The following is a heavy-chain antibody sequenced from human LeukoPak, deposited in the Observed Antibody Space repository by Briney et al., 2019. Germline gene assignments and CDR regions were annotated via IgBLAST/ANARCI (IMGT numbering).Heavy chain of an antibody. CDR1: GYTLTSYY. D-gene: IGHD5-12*01. V-gene: IGHV1-46*01. CDR2: INPSGGST. Sequence: ASVKVSCKASGYTLTSYYMHWVRQAPGQGLEWMGIINPSGGSTYYAQKFQGRVTMTRDTSTSTVYMELSSLRSEDTAVYYCARRVSGYDSYYYYYMDVWGKGTTVTVSS. J-gene: IGHJ6*03. CDR3: ARRVSGYDSYYYYYMDV.